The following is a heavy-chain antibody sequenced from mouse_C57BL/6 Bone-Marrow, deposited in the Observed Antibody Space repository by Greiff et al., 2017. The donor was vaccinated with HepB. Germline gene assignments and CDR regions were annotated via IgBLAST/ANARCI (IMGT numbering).Heavy chain of an antibody. V-gene: IGHV5-4*01. J-gene: IGHJ4*01. CDR2: ISDGGSYT. CDR1: GFTFSSYA. D-gene: IGHD1-1*01. Sequence: EVQGVESGGGLVKPGGSLKLSCAASGFTFSSYAMSWVRQTPEKRLEWVATISDGGSYTYYPDNVKGRFTISRDNAKNNLYLQMSHLKSEDTAMYYCAREGPYYYGSPLCYWGQGTSVTVSS. CDR3: AREGPYYYGSPLCY.